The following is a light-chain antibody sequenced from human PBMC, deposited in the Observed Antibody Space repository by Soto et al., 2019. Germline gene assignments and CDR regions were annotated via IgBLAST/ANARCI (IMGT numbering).Light chain of an antibody. CDR1: QSVSSN. CDR3: QQYGSSPEWT. J-gene: IGKJ1*01. V-gene: IGKV3-20*01. CDR2: DAS. Sequence: EIVLTHSPGTLSLSPCERATLSSSASQSVSSNLAWYQQKPGQTPRLLIYDASNRATGIPARFSGSGSGADFTLTISRLEPEDFAVYYCQQYGSSPEWTFGQGTKVDIK.